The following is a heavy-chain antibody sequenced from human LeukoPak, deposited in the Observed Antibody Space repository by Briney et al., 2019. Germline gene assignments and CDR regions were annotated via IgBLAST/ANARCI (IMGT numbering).Heavy chain of an antibody. CDR3: TVNREYFHDY. CDR2: IYYSGST. V-gene: IGHV4-28*01. D-gene: IGHD2/OR15-2a*01. CDR1: GYSISSSNW. J-gene: IGHJ4*02. Sequence: SDTLSLTCAVSGYSISSSNWWGWIRQPPGKGLEWIGYIYYSGSTYYNPSLKSRVTMSVDTSKNQFSLKLSSVTAVDTAVYYCTVNREYFHDYWGQGTLVTVPS.